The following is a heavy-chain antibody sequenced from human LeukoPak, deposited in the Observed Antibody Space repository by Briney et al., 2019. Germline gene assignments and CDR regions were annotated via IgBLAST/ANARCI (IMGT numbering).Heavy chain of an antibody. CDR2: IIPIFGTA. D-gene: IGHD5-12*01. V-gene: IGHV1-69*13. CDR3: ARDKVGSSGYDYYFDY. CDR1: GGTFSSYA. Sequence: SVKVSCKASGGTFSSYAISWVRQAPGQGLEWMGGIIPIFGTANYAQKFQGRVTITADESTSTAYMELSSLRSEDTAVYYCARDKVGSSGYDYYFDYWGQGTLDTVSS. J-gene: IGHJ4*02.